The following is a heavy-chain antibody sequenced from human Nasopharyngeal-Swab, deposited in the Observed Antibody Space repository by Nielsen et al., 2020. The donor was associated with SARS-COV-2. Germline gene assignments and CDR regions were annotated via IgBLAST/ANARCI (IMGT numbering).Heavy chain of an antibody. V-gene: IGHV3-23*01. CDR3: AKDLRGPYFF. CDR2: IIGSGDRT. D-gene: IGHD2/OR15-2a*01. Sequence: GGSLRLSCAASGFTFSNHAMSWVRQAPGRGLQWVASIIGSGDRTYYADSVKGRFTISRDNSKNTVYVQMNSLRAEDTAVYYCAKDLRGPYFFWGQGTLVTVSS. J-gene: IGHJ4*02. CDR1: GFTFSNHA.